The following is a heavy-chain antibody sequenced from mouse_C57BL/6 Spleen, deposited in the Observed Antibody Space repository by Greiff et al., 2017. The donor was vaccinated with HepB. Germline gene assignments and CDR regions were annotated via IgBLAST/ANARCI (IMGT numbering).Heavy chain of an antibody. V-gene: IGHV1-26*01. Sequence: VQLQQSGPELVKPGASVKISCKASGYTFTDYYMNWVKQSHGKSLEWIGDINPNNGGTSYNQKFKGKATLTVDKSSSTAYMELRSLTSEDSAVYYCFNWDVDYFDYWGQGTTLTVSS. CDR2: INPNNGGT. CDR1: GYTFTDYY. CDR3: FNWDVDYFDY. D-gene: IGHD4-1*01. J-gene: IGHJ2*01.